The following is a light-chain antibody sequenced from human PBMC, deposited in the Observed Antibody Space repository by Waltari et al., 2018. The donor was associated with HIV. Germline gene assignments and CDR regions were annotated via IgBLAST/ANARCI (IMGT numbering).Light chain of an antibody. CDR1: QSVSDNY. J-gene: IGKJ3*01. CDR2: GAS. Sequence: EVVLTQSQGTLSLSPVERATLSCRASQSVSDNYLALFQQKPGQAPRLLIYGASTRATGIPDFTLTISRLEPEDFAVYYCQQYGRSPIFTFGPGTKVDIK. V-gene: IGKV3-20*01. CDR3: QQYGRSPIFT.